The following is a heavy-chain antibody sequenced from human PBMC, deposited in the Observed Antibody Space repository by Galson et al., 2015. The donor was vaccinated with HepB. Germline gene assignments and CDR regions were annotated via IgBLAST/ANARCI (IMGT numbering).Heavy chain of an antibody. Sequence: ETLSLTCTVSGGSVSSGDSYWSWIRQSPGRGLEWIGYIHYSRGINHNPSLKSRVTISLDTSKKQFSLSLSSVTAADTAVYYCARGFSRASFPDWFDPWGQGTLVTVSS. J-gene: IGHJ5*02. D-gene: IGHD6-13*01. CDR3: ARGFSRASFPDWFDP. V-gene: IGHV4-61*08. CDR1: GGSVSSGDSY. CDR2: IHYSRGI.